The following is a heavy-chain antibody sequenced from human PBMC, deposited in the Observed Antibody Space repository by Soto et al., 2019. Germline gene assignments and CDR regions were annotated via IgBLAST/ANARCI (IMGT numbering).Heavy chain of an antibody. D-gene: IGHD4-4*01. CDR2: IYSGGST. Sequence: GGSLRLSCAASGFTVSSNYMSWVRQAPGKGLEWVSVIYSGGSTYYADSVKGRFTISRDNSKNTLYLQMNSLRAEDTAVYYCVRQAKLTTVTANVGYYYGLDVWGQGTTVTV. CDR3: VRQAKLTTVTANVGYYYGLDV. V-gene: IGHV3-53*01. CDR1: GFTVSSNY. J-gene: IGHJ6*02.